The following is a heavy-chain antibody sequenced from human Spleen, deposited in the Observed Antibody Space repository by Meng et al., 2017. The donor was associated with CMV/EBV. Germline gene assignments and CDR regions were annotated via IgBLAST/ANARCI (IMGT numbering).Heavy chain of an antibody. D-gene: IGHD7-27*01. CDR2: INPNSGGT. Sequence: ASVKVSCKTSGYNFTDYYMHWVRQAPGQGLEWMGWINPNSGGTNYAQKFQGRVTMTRDTSISTAYMELTRLTSDDTAVYYCARDNNWGPDYWGQGTLVTVSS. CDR1: GYNFTDYY. V-gene: IGHV1-2*02. J-gene: IGHJ4*02. CDR3: ARDNNWGPDY.